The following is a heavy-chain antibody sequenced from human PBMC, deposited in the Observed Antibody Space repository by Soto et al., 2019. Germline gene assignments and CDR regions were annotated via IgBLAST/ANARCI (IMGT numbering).Heavy chain of an antibody. V-gene: IGHV3-33*01. CDR2: IWYDGSNK. J-gene: IGHJ6*02. Sequence: GGSLRLSCAASGFTFSSYGMHWVRQAPGKGLEWVAVIWYDGSNKYYADSVKGRFTISRDNSKNTLYLQMNSLRAEDTAVYYCATDGLDRNSYYYGMDVWGQGTTVTVSS. CDR3: ATDGLDRNSYYYGMDV. CDR1: GFTFSSYG.